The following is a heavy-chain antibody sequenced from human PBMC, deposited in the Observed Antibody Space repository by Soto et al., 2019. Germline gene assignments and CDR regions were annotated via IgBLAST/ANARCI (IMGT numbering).Heavy chain of an antibody. CDR3: AKDGGSVCSGGTCYFQAPDY. D-gene: IGHD2-15*01. J-gene: IGHJ4*02. CDR1: GFTFSSYA. Sequence: EVQLLESGGGLVQPGGSLRLSCAASGFTFSSYAMSWVRQAPGKGLEWVSGIDGSGRNTYYADSVKGRFTISRDNSKNTLSVQMDSLRVEDTALYYCAKDGGSVCSGGTCYFQAPDYWGQGTPVTVSS. V-gene: IGHV3-23*01. CDR2: IDGSGRNT.